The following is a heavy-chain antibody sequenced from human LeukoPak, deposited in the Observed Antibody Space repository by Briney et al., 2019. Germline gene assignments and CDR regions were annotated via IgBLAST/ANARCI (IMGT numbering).Heavy chain of an antibody. Sequence: SETLSLTCAVSGGSISSGSNYWNWIRQPAGKALEYIGRIYTSGSTSYNPSLESRVTISLDTSKNQSSQKLRSVIATDTAVYYCTRASYDIATGYPGTLDYWGPGTLVTDSS. V-gene: IGHV4-61*02. CDR2: IYTSGST. CDR1: GGSISSGSNY. CDR3: TRASYDIATGYPGTLDY. D-gene: IGHD3-9*01. J-gene: IGHJ4*02.